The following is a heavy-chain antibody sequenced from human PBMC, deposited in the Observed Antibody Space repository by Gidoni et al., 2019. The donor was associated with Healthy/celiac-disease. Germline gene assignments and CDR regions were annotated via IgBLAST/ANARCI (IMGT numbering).Heavy chain of an antibody. D-gene: IGHD3-3*01. CDR1: GFPFSSYS. CDR3: AREDYDFWSGYYKGYDY. J-gene: IGHJ4*02. Sequence: EVQLVESGGGLVQPGGSLRLSCAASGFPFSSYSMNWVRQAPGKGLEWVSYISSSSSTIYYADSVKGRFTISRDNAKNSLYLQMISLRAEDTAVYYCAREDYDFWSGYYKGYDYWGQGTLVTVSS. CDR2: ISSSSSTI. V-gene: IGHV3-48*01.